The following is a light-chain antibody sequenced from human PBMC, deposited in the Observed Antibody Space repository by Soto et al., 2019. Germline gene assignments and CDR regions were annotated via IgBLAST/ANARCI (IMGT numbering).Light chain of an antibody. CDR1: QSALFNSNNKNY. Sequence: DIVMTQSPDSLAVSLGERATINCKSSQSALFNSNNKNYIAWYQQKPGQPPKLLIYWASTRESGVPDRCSGSGSGTDFTLTINSLQAEDVAVYYCQQYFTTPSWTFGQGTTVEIK. V-gene: IGKV4-1*01. CDR3: QQYFTTPSWT. CDR2: WAS. J-gene: IGKJ1*01.